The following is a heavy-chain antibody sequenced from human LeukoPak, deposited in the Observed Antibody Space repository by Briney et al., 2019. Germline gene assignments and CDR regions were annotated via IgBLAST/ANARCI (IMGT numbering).Heavy chain of an antibody. J-gene: IGHJ4*02. CDR3: ARLKDYGSRSPLGY. CDR1: GHSFTSYW. CDR2: IHPSVSDT. V-gene: IGHV5-51*01. D-gene: IGHD3-10*01. Sequence: GESLKISCQGSGHSFTSYWTGWVRHTPGKGLEWMGIIHPSVSDTTYSPSLQGQVTISADKSISTAYRQWNSLKASDTAMYYCARLKDYGSRSPLGYWGQGTLVTVSS.